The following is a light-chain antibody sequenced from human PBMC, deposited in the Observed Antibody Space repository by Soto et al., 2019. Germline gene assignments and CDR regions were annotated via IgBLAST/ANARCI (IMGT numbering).Light chain of an antibody. J-gene: IGKJ1*01. CDR2: DAS. V-gene: IGKV1-5*01. CDR3: QQYNSYSPWT. CDR1: QSISSW. Sequence: DIQMTQSPSTLSASVGDRVTITCRASQSISSWLAWYQQKPGKARKLLIYDASSLESGVPSRFSGSGSGTEFTLTISSLQPDDFATYYCQQYNSYSPWTFGQGTKVDI.